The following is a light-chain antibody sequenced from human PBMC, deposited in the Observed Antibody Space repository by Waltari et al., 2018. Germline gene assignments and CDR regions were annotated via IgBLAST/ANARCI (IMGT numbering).Light chain of an antibody. CDR1: GRDIGAYDY. Sequence: QSALTQPASVSASLGQSITISCTGTGRDIGAYDYVSWYQPPPAKAPKLIIFQVSNRPSGVSDRFSASKSGMTASLSISGLRTDDEAIYYCSSYSTSTYPIFGGGTKVTVL. J-gene: IGLJ2*01. V-gene: IGLV2-14*01. CDR2: QVS. CDR3: SSYSTSTYPI.